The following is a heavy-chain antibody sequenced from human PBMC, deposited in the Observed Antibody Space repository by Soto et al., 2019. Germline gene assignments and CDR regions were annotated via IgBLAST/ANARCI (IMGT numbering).Heavy chain of an antibody. CDR2: TYYRSKWYN. J-gene: IGHJ6*02. CDR3: ARAGIAARNHYYYGMDV. V-gene: IGHV6-1*01. Sequence: PSQTLSLTCAISGDSVSSNSAAWNWIRQSPSRGLEWLGRTYYRSKWYNDYAVSVKSRITINPDTSKNQFSLQLNSVTPEDTAVYYCARAGIAARNHYYYGMDVWGRGTTVTVSS. CDR1: GDSVSSNSAA. D-gene: IGHD6-6*01.